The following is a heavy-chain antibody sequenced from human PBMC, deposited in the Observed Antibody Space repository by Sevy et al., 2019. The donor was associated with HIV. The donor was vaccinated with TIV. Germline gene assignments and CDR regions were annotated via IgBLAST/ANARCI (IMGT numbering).Heavy chain of an antibody. J-gene: IGHJ4*02. Sequence: SQTLSLTCTVSGGSMSSYYWSWIRQPPEKGLEWIVYIYYIGSTNYNPSLKRRVTISVDTSKNQFSLKLSSVTAADTAVYYCARVRQQLVGSLDYWGQGTLVTVSS. CDR1: GGSMSSYY. D-gene: IGHD6-13*01. CDR2: IYYIGST. CDR3: ARVRQQLVGSLDY. V-gene: IGHV4-59*01.